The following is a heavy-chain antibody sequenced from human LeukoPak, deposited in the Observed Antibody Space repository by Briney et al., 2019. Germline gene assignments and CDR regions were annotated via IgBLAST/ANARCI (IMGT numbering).Heavy chain of an antibody. J-gene: IGHJ4*02. CDR3: AKDAQRGFDYSNSLEY. D-gene: IGHD4-11*01. Sequence: QTGGSLRLSCAASGFTYSHFGMHWVRQAPGKGLEWAAVIWSDGTEKYYGDAVKGRFTISRDNSRNTLYLQMNNLRDDDTAVYYCAKDAQRGFDYSNSLEYWGQGTLVIVSS. CDR1: GFTYSHFG. V-gene: IGHV3-33*06. CDR2: IWSDGTEK.